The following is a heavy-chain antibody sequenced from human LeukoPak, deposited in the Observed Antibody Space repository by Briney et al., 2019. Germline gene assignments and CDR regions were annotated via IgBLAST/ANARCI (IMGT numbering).Heavy chain of an antibody. D-gene: IGHD3-22*01. Sequence: GGSLRPSCAASGFTFSSYAMSWVRQAPGKGLEWVSAISGSGGSTYYADSVKGRFTISRDNSKNTLYLQMNSLRAEDTAVYYCAKGDYYDSSGYPDYWGQGALVTVSS. CDR1: GFTFSSYA. V-gene: IGHV3-23*01. CDR3: AKGDYYDSSGYPDY. CDR2: ISGSGGST. J-gene: IGHJ4*02.